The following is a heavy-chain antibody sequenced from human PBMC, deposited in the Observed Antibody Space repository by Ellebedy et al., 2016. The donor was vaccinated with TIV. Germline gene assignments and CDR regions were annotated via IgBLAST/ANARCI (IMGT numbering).Heavy chain of an antibody. D-gene: IGHD5-12*01. Sequence: PGGSLRLSCVGSGFIFSSYWMHWVRQAPGKGLEWVSRITSDGRDATHADPVKGRFTISRDNTKNTLYLQMNSLRTEDTALYYCARDGDHHVDLDNWGQGTLVTVSS. CDR3: ARDGDHHVDLDN. CDR2: ITSDGRDA. CDR1: GFIFSSYW. J-gene: IGHJ4*02. V-gene: IGHV3-74*01.